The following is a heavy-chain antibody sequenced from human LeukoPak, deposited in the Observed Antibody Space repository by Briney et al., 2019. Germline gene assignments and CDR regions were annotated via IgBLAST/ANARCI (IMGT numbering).Heavy chain of an antibody. V-gene: IGHV4-34*01. Sequence: PSETLSLTCAVYGGSFSGYYWSWVRQPPGKGLEWIGEINHSGSTYYNPSLKSQVTISVHTSKIQFSLKLSSVTAADTAVYYCARGRVWDAFDVWGQGTMVTVSS. CDR3: ARGRVWDAFDV. CDR2: INHSGST. D-gene: IGHD6-6*01. CDR1: GGSFSGYY. J-gene: IGHJ3*01.